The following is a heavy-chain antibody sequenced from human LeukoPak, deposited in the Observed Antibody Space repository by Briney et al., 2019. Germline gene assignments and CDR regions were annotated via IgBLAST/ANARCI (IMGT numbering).Heavy chain of an antibody. CDR2: INWNGGST. CDR1: GFTFDDYG. CDR3: ASRQVGATTGAFDI. V-gene: IGHV3-20*04. J-gene: IGHJ3*02. Sequence: GGSLRLSCAASGFTFDDYGMSWVRQAPGKGLEWVSGINWNGGSTGYADSVKGRFTISRDNAKSSLYLQMNSLRAEDTALYYCASRQVGATTGAFDIWGQGTMVTVSS. D-gene: IGHD1-26*01.